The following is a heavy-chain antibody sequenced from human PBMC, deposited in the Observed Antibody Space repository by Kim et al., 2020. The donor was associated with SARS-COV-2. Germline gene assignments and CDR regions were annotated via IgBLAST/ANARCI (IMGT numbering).Heavy chain of an antibody. D-gene: IGHD1-26*01. J-gene: IGHJ4*02. CDR1: GFTFSSYS. V-gene: IGHV3-48*02. CDR2: ISSSSSTI. CDR3: ARDPPYPTKWELLRPFPLHFDY. Sequence: GGSLRLSCAASGFTFSSYSMNWVRQAPGKGLEWVSYISSSSSTIYYADSVKGRFTISRDNAKNSLYLQMNSLRDEDTAVYYCARDPPYPTKWELLRPFPLHFDYWGQGTLVTVSS.